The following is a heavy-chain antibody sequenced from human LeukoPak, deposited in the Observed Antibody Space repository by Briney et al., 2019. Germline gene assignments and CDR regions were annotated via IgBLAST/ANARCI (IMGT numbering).Heavy chain of an antibody. V-gene: IGHV1-69*13. CDR2: IIPIFGTA. CDR3: AIAPHIVGATGETDY. Sequence: GASVKVSCKASGGTFSSYAISWVRQAPGQGLEWMGGIIPIFGTANYAQKFQGRVTITADESTSTAHMELSSLRSEDTAVYYCAIAPHIVGATGETDYWGQGTLVTVSS. CDR1: GGTFSSYA. D-gene: IGHD1-26*01. J-gene: IGHJ4*02.